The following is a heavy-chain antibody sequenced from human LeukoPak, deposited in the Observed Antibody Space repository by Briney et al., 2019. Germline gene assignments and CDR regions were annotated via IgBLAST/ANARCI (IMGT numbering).Heavy chain of an antibody. CDR3: AKDVEMATIVNDAFDI. V-gene: IGHV3-23*01. CDR1: GFTFSSYA. Sequence: QSGGSLRLSCAASGFTFSSYAMSWVRQAPGKGLEWVSAISGSGGSTYYADSVKGRFTISRDNSKNTLYLQMNSLRAEDTAVYYCAKDVEMATIVNDAFDIWGQGTMVTVSS. CDR2: ISGSGGST. D-gene: IGHD5-24*01. J-gene: IGHJ3*02.